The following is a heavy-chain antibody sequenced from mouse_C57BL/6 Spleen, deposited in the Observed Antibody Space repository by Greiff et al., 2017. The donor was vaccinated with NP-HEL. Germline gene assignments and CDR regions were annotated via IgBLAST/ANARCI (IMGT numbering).Heavy chain of an antibody. D-gene: IGHD1-1*01. J-gene: IGHJ4*01. V-gene: IGHV1-80*01. Sequence: QVQLKESGAELVKPGASVKISCKASGYAFSSYWMNWVKQRPGKGLEWIGQIYPGDGDTNYNGKFKGKATLTADKSSSTAYMQLSSLTSEDSAVYFCARVLITTEDYAMDYWGQGTSVTVSS. CDR2: IYPGDGDT. CDR1: GYAFSSYW. CDR3: ARVLITTEDYAMDY.